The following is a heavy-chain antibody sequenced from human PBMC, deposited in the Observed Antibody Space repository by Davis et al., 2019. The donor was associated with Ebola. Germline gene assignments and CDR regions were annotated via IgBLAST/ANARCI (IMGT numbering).Heavy chain of an antibody. V-gene: IGHV3-66*01. CDR1: GFTFSSYW. Sequence: GESLKISCVGSGFTFSSYWMYWVRQAPGKGLEWVSTIYSDGNTCYADSVKGRFTISRDNSKNTLFLQMNSLRAEDTAVYYCTYQLLPDCWGQGTRVTVSS. J-gene: IGHJ4*02. CDR3: TYQLLPDC. CDR2: IYSDGNT. D-gene: IGHD1-26*01.